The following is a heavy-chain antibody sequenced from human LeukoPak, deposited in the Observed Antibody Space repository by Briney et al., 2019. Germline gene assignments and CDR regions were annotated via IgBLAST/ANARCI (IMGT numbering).Heavy chain of an antibody. V-gene: IGHV1-2*02. CDR3: ARDRNSLTYYYDSSGYYLDDAFDI. J-gene: IGHJ3*02. Sequence: ASVKVSCKASGYTFTGYYMHWVRQAPGQGLEWMGWINPNSGGTNYAQKFQGRVTMTRDTSISTAYMELSRLRSDDTAVYYCARDRNSLTYYYDSSGYYLDDAFDIWGQGTMVTVSS. CDR1: GYTFTGYY. CDR2: INPNSGGT. D-gene: IGHD3-22*01.